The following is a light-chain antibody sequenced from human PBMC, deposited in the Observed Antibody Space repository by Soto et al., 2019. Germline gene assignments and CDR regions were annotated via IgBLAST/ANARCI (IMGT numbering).Light chain of an antibody. J-gene: IGKJ5*01. V-gene: IGKV2-28*01. Sequence: DIVMTQSPLSLPVTAVEPASVSCRSSQSLLHSNGYNYLDWYLQKPGQSPQLLIYWGSNRASGVPDRFSGSGSGTDFTLKISRVEAEDVGVYYCMQALQTPITFGQGTRLEI. CDR1: QSLLHSNGYNY. CDR2: WGS. CDR3: MQALQTPIT.